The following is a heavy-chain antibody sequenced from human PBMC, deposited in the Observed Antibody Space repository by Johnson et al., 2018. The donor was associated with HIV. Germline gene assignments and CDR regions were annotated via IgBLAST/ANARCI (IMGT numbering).Heavy chain of an antibody. CDR3: TRGVGIAVAGNDAFDI. CDR2: IGTAGDT. V-gene: IGHV3-13*01. J-gene: IGHJ3*02. D-gene: IGHD6-19*01. CDR1: GFSFSNYD. Sequence: VQLVESGGGLVQPGGSLRISCAASGFSFSNYDMHWVRQATGKGLEWVSAIGTAGDTYYPGSVKGRFTISRENAKNSLYLQMNSLRAGDTAVYYCTRGVGIAVAGNDAFDIWGQGTMVTVSS.